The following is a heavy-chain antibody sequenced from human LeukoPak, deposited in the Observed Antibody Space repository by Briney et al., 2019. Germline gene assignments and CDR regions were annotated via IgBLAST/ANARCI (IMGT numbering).Heavy chain of an antibody. CDR2: INDDGTST. CDR1: GNYW. Sequence: GGSLRLSCAASGNYWMHWVRQAPGKGLVWVSRINDDGTSTTYADSVKGRFTISRDNAKNTLYLQMNSLRAEDTAVYYCARGRYYLDYWGQGTLVSVSS. D-gene: IGHD3-16*01. CDR3: ARGRYYLDY. J-gene: IGHJ4*02. V-gene: IGHV3-74*01.